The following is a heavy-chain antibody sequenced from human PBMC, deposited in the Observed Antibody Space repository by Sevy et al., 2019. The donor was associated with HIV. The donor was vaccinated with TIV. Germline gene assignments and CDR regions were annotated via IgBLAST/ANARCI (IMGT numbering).Heavy chain of an antibody. V-gene: IGHV4-30-2*01. CDR3: VRDGGTVTTPGYFDY. Sequence: SETLSLTCTVSGGSISSGAYSWNWIRRPPGKGLEWIGSIFHTGAPYYNRPPKGGVTVSVDRSRNQFSLKMTSVTAADTAVYYCVRDGGTVTTPGYFDYWGQGTLVTVSS. J-gene: IGHJ4*02. CDR1: GGSISSGAYS. D-gene: IGHD4-17*01. CDR2: IFHTGAP.